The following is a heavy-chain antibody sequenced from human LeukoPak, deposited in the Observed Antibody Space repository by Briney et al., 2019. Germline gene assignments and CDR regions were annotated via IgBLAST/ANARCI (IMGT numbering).Heavy chain of an antibody. CDR2: ISWNSGSI. J-gene: IGHJ4*02. D-gene: IGHD3-22*01. CDR1: GFTFDDYA. CDR3: AKVSVSPLERITMIVLDFDY. V-gene: IGHV3-9*03. Sequence: QPGRSLRLSCAASGFTFDDYAMHWVRQAPGKGLEWVSGISWNSGSIGYADSVKGRFTISRDNAKNSLYLQMNSLRAEDMALYYCAKVSVSPLERITMIVLDFDYWGQGTLVTVSS.